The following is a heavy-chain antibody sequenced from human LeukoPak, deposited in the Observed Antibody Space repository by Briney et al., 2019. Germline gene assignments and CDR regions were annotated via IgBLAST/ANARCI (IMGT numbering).Heavy chain of an antibody. D-gene: IGHD6-13*01. CDR1: GFTFSSHF. CDR2: ISSSGTDI. Sequence: GGSLRLSCAASGFTFSSHFMNWVRQAPGKGLEWVSLISSSGTDIYYADSVKGRFTISRDNAKNSLYLQMNSLSAEDTAVYYCARERYSRWSHDALDLWGQGTMVTVSS. CDR3: ARERYSRWSHDALDL. V-gene: IGHV3-21*01. J-gene: IGHJ3*01.